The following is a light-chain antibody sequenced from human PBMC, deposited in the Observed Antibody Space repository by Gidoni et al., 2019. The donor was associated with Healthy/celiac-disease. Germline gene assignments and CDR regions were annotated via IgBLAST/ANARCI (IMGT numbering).Light chain of an antibody. CDR2: GAS. CDR3: QQYNNWPPLT. J-gene: IGKJ4*01. Sequence: EIVMTQSPATLSVSPGERATLSGRASQSVSSNLAWYQQKPGQAPRLLIYGASTRATGIPARFSGSGSGTEFTLTISSLQSEDFAVYYCQQYNNWPPLTFGGGTKVGIK. CDR1: QSVSSN. V-gene: IGKV3-15*01.